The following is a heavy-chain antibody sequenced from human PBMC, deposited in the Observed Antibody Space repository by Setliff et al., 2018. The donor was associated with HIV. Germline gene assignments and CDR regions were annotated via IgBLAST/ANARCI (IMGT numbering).Heavy chain of an antibody. J-gene: IGHJ4*02. Sequence: PSETLSLTCTVSGGSISSSSYYWGWIRQPPGKGLEWIGSIYCSGSAYYNPSLKSRITISGGPSRNQFFLKVTSVTSADTAVYYCARSSSTWYTAGLDYWGQGALVTVSS. V-gene: IGHV4-39*07. D-gene: IGHD6-13*01. CDR3: ARSSSTWYTAGLDY. CDR2: IYCSGSA. CDR1: GGSISSSSYY.